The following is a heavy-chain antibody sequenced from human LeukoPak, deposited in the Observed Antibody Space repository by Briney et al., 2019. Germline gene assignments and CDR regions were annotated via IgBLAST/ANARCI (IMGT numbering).Heavy chain of an antibody. D-gene: IGHD2-2*01. V-gene: IGHV3-7*01. J-gene: IGHJ4*02. CDR2: IKQDGSEK. Sequence: GGSLRLSCAASGFTFSSYWMNWVRQAPGKGLEWVANIKQDGSEKYYVDSVKGRFTISRDNAKNSLYPQINSLRAEDTAVYYCARDGVAPGIYFDYWGQGTLVTVSS. CDR1: GFTFSSYW. CDR3: ARDGVAPGIYFDY.